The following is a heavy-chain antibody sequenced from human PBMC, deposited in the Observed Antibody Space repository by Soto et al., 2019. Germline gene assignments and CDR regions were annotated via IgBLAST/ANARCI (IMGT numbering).Heavy chain of an antibody. J-gene: IGHJ4*02. CDR2: INPNRGNT. D-gene: IGHD1-26*01. CDR3: ARGEVRAAGEIDY. V-gene: IGHV1-8*01. Sequence: WMGWINPNRGNTGYAQKVEGRVTMSRNTSIRTAYMELSSLRSEDTAVYYCARGEVRAAGEIDYWGQGTLDTVSS.